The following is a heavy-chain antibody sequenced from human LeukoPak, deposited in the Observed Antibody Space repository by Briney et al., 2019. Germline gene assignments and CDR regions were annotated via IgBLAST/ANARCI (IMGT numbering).Heavy chain of an antibody. CDR3: ARADFLYYYDRGGWFDP. Sequence: ASVKVSCKASGYTFTGYYMHWVRQTPGQGLEWMGWINPNSGGTNYAQKFQGRVTMTRDTSISTAYTELSRLRSDDTAVYYCARADFLYYYDRGGWFDPWGQGTLVTVSS. V-gene: IGHV1-2*02. CDR2: INPNSGGT. CDR1: GYTFTGYY. D-gene: IGHD3-22*01. J-gene: IGHJ5*02.